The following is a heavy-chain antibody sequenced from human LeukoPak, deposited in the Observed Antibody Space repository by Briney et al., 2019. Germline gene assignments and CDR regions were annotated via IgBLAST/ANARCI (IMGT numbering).Heavy chain of an antibody. Sequence: GGSLRLSCAASGFTFSRYWMHWVRQAPGKGLVWVSRIKSDGSTNYADSVKGRFTISRDNAKNTVSLQMNSLRAEDTGVYYCARAPAEIGGYYPEYFRHWGQGTLATVPS. J-gene: IGHJ1*01. CDR1: GFTFSRYW. CDR2: IKSDGST. CDR3: ARAPAEIGGYYPEYFRH. V-gene: IGHV3-74*01. D-gene: IGHD3-22*01.